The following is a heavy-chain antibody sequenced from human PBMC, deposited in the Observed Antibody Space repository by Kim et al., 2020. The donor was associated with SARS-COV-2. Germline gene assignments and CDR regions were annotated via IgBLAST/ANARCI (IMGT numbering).Heavy chain of an antibody. V-gene: IGHV3-33*01. CDR3: ARETSIAARPNFDY. D-gene: IGHD6-6*01. J-gene: IGHJ4*02. Sequence: ADSVKGRFTISRDNSKNTLYLQMNSLRAEDTAVYYCARETSIAARPNFDYWGQGTLVTVSS.